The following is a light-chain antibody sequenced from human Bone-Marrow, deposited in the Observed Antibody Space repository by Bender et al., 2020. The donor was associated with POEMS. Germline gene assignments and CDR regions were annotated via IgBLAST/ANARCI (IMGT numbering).Light chain of an antibody. J-gene: IGLJ2*01. CDR2: EDF. CDR1: VLARRD. CDR3: YSTNRSDNLIL. V-gene: IGLV3-10*01. Sequence: SSGLTQPPSVSVSPGQAAIITCSGDVLARRDAYWYQQKSGQAPLLVIYEDFKRPSGIPERFSGSSSGTMATLTISGARVEDEADYYCYSTNRSDNLILFGGGTTVTVL.